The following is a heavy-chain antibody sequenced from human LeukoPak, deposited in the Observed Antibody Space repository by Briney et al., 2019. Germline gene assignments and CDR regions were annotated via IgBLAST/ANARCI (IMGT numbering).Heavy chain of an antibody. J-gene: IGHJ4*02. V-gene: IGHV1-2*02. CDR1: GYTFTGYY. Sequence: ASVKVSCKASGYTFTGYYMHWVRQAPGQGLEWMGWINPNSGGTNYAQKFQGRVTMTRDTSTSTAYMELRSLRSDDTAVYYCARKPSGGYGDYGQLDYWGQGTLVTVSS. CDR3: ARKPSGGYGDYGQLDY. CDR2: INPNSGGT. D-gene: IGHD4-17*01.